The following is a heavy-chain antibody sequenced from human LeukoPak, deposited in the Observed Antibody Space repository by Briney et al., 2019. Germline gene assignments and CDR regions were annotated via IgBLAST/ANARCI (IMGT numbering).Heavy chain of an antibody. Sequence: PGVSLRLSCSASGFTFSTYSMNWVRQAPGKGLECGSSISIGSTYIFYGDSVKGRFTISRDNADNSLYLQMNSLRAEDTAVYYCARTRDSSGCFDLWGQGTLVTVSS. J-gene: IGHJ5*02. CDR2: ISIGSTYI. CDR1: GFTFSTYS. D-gene: IGHD6-19*01. CDR3: ARTRDSSGCFDL. V-gene: IGHV3-21*01.